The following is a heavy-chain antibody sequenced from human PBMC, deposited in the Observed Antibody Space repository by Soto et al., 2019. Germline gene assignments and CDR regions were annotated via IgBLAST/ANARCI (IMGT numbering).Heavy chain of an antibody. CDR3: ARGPTYDILTGHRDWFDP. J-gene: IGHJ5*02. CDR2: INAGNGNT. Sequence: ASVKVSCKASGYTFTSYAMHWVRQAPGQRLEWMGWINAGNGNTKYSQKFQGRVTITRDTSASTAYMELSSLRSEDTAVYYCARGPTYDILTGHRDWFDPWGQGTLVTVSS. CDR1: GYTFTSYA. V-gene: IGHV1-3*01. D-gene: IGHD3-9*01.